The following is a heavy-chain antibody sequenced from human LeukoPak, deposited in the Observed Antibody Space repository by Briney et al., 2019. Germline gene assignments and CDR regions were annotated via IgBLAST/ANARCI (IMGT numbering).Heavy chain of an antibody. D-gene: IGHD3-22*01. J-gene: IGHJ2*01. CDR3: ARQTDYYDSSGYYALDWYFDL. V-gene: IGHV3-66*04. CDR1: GFTVSSNY. CDR2: IYSGGST. Sequence: PGGSLRLSCAASGFTVSSNYMSWVRQAPGKGLEWVSVIYSGGSTYYADSVKGRFTISRDNSKNTLYLQMNSLRAEDTAVYHCARQTDYYDSSGYYALDWYFDLWGRGTLVTVSS.